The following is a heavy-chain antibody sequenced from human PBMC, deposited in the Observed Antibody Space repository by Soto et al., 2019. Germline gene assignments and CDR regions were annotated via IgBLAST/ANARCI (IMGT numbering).Heavy chain of an antibody. CDR2: IIPILGIA. CDR3: ARVNSSSWYVTFGP. Sequence: QVQLVQSGAEVKKPGSSVKVSCKASGGTFSSYTISWVRQAPGQGLEWMGRIIPILGIANYAQKFQGRVTITADKSTSTAYMELSSLRSEDTAVYYCARVNSSSWYVTFGPWGQGTLVTVSS. D-gene: IGHD6-13*01. J-gene: IGHJ5*02. CDR1: GGTFSSYT. V-gene: IGHV1-69*02.